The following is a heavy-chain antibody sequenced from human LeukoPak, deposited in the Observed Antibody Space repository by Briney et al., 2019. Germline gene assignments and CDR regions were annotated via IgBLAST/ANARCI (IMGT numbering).Heavy chain of an antibody. D-gene: IGHD2-21*02. CDR2: ISSSGSTI. V-gene: IGHV3-48*03. J-gene: IGHJ3*02. CDR3: ARGGYCGGDCYWDAFDI. Sequence: PGGSLRLSCAASGFTFSSYEMNWVRQAPGKGLEWVSYISSSGSTIYYADSVKGRFTISRDNAKNSLYLQMNSLRAEDTAVYYCARGGYCGGDCYWDAFDIWGQGTMVTVSS. CDR1: GFTFSSYE.